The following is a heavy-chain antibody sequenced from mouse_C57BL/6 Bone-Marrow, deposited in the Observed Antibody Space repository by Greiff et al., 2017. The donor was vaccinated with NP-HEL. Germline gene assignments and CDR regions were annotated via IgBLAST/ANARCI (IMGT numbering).Heavy chain of an antibody. J-gene: IGHJ4*01. CDR1: GYTFTSYW. CDR3: TRLGYYGSSYDYAMDY. CDR2: IYPGNSDT. D-gene: IGHD1-1*01. Sequence: EVQLQQSGTVLARPGASVKMSCKTSGYTFTSYWMHWVKQRPGQGLEWIGAIYPGNSDTSYNQKFKGKAKLTAVTSASTAYMELSSLTNEDSAVYYCTRLGYYGSSYDYAMDYWGQGTSVTVSS. V-gene: IGHV1-5*01.